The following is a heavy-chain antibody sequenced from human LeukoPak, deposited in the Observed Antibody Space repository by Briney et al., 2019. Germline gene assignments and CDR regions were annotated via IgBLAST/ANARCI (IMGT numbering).Heavy chain of an antibody. Sequence: GGSLRLSCPASGFTFSTSWMNWVRQAPGEGLEWVADIKQDGSEKYYVDSVKGRFTISRDNAKNSLYLHLNSLRAEDTAVYYCARGDYYDRRFDNWGQGTLVTVST. J-gene: IGHJ4*02. D-gene: IGHD3-22*01. CDR3: ARGDYYDRRFDN. V-gene: IGHV3-7*02. CDR2: IKQDGSEK. CDR1: GFTFSTSW.